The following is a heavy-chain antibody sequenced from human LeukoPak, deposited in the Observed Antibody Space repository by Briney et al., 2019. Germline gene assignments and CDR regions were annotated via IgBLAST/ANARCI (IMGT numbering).Heavy chain of an antibody. CDR3: ARDWPVSLDY. D-gene: IGHD3-16*02. V-gene: IGHV3-7*01. J-gene: IGHJ4*02. CDR2: IRPDGNEK. CDR1: GFTFITYW. Sequence: GGSLRLSCAASGFTFITYWMSWVRQAPGKGLEWVASIRPDGNEKYYVDSVKGRFTISRDNAKTSLYLEMNSLRAEDTAVYYCARDWPVSLDYWGQGTLVTVSS.